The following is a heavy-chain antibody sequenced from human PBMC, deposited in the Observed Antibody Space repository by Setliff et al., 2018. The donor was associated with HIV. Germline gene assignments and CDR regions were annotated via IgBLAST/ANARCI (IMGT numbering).Heavy chain of an antibody. CDR1: GGSISSGSYY. D-gene: IGHD5-18*01. V-gene: IGHV4-61*09. Sequence: PSETLSLTCTVSGGSISSGSYYWNWIRQPAGKGLEWIGHIYSSGSTNYNPSLKSRVTISVDTSKNQFSLKLTSVTAADTAVYYCARTLRAAAMGYFDYWGQGTLVTVSS. CDR2: IYSSGST. J-gene: IGHJ4*02. CDR3: ARTLRAAAMGYFDY.